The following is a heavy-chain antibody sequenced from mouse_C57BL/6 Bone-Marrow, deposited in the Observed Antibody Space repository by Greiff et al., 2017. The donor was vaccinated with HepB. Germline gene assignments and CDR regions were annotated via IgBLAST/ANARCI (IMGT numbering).Heavy chain of an antibody. CDR2: ISNGGGST. D-gene: IGHD1-1*01. CDR1: GFTFSDYY. V-gene: IGHV5-12*01. J-gene: IGHJ4*01. CDR3: ARRGYYGSSYNAMDY. Sequence: EVQLVESGGGLVQPGGSLKLSCAASGFTFSDYYMYWVRQTPEKRLEWVAYISNGGGSTYYPDTVKGRFTISRDNAKNTLYLQMSRLKSEDTAMYYCARRGYYGSSYNAMDYWGQGTSVTVSS.